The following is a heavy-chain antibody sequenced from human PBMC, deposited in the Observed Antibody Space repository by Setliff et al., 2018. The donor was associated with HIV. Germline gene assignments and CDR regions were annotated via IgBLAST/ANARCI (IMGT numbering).Heavy chain of an antibody. J-gene: IGHJ1*01. CDR3: AREGRWLEHPYGFAV. V-gene: IGHV4-59*01. Sequence: SETLSLTCTVSGGSIGNYYWNWIRPSPGKGLEWIAYLYYNRNRNYNPSLKSRVTISVDTTKNQFSLKMASVTAADSAVYYCAREGRWLEHPYGFAVWGQGRLVTVSS. D-gene: IGHD3-10*01. CDR2: LYYNRNR. CDR1: GGSIGNYY.